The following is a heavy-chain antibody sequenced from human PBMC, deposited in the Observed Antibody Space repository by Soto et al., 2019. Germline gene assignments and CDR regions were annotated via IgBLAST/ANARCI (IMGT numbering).Heavy chain of an antibody. J-gene: IGHJ4*02. V-gene: IGHV6-1*01. CDR1: GDSVSINSAA. Sequence: PSQTLSLTCAISGDSVSINSAAWNWIRQSPSRGLEWLGRTYHRSKWYNDYAVSVKSRITINPDTSKNQFSLQLNSVTPEDTAVYYCARVLVPYDILTGYYTSYYFDYWGQGTLVTVSS. CDR2: TYHRSKWYN. CDR3: ARVLVPYDILTGYYTSYYFDY. D-gene: IGHD3-9*01.